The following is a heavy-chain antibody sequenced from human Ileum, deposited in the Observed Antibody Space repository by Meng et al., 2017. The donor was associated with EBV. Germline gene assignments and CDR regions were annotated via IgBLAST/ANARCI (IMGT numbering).Heavy chain of an antibody. V-gene: IGHV4-4*02. D-gene: IGHD3-22*01. CDR3: ASSDYYRSDY. Sequence: QVTLEASGPGLVKPSETLSLPCAVSGGSISRSDWWSWVRQPPGKGLEWIGETSHSGSTNYSPSLKSRVTISLDKSKNQLSLKLNSVTAADTAVYYCASSDYYRSDYWGQGTLVTVSS. J-gene: IGHJ4*02. CDR1: GGSISRSDW. CDR2: TSHSGST.